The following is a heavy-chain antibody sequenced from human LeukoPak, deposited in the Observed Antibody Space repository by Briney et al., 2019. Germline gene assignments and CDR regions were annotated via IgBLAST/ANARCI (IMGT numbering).Heavy chain of an antibody. CDR1: GDSISSYN. J-gene: IGHJ4*02. Sequence: SETLSLTCNVSGDSISSYNWNWIRQPPGKGLEWIGYIYYSGSTNYNPSLKSRVTISLDTSKTQFSLKLDSVTSADTDVYYCARGSHDFWSGYYTEYYFDYWGQGTLVTVSS. CDR3: ARGSHDFWSGYYTEYYFDY. D-gene: IGHD3-3*01. CDR2: IYYSGST. V-gene: IGHV4-59*01.